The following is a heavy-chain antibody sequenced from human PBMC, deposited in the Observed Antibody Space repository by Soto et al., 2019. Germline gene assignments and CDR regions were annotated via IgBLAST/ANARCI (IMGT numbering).Heavy chain of an antibody. D-gene: IGHD1-26*01. J-gene: IGHJ4*02. V-gene: IGHV4-59*01. Sequence: SETLSLTCTVSGGSISSYYWSWIRQPPGKGLEWIGYIYYSGSTNYNPSLKSRVTISVDTSKNQFSLKLSSVTAADTAVYYCASLSGSSPTADYWGQGTLVTVS. CDR3: ASLSGSSPTADY. CDR2: IYYSGST. CDR1: GGSISSYY.